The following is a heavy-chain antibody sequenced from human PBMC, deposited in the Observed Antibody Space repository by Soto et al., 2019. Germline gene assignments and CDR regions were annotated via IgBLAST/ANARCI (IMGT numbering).Heavy chain of an antibody. CDR1: GFTFINYC. CDR2: IYPDGSNK. D-gene: IGHD3-10*01. CDR3: AKDQAMVRGVIIRYYYYGMDV. V-gene: IGHV3-30*18. Sequence: GGSLRLSCAASGFTFINYCMHCVRQAPGKGLLWVARIYPDGSNKYYADSVKGRFTISRDNSKNTLYLQMNSLRAEDTAVYYCAKDQAMVRGVIIRYYYYGMDVWGQGTTVTVSS. J-gene: IGHJ6*02.